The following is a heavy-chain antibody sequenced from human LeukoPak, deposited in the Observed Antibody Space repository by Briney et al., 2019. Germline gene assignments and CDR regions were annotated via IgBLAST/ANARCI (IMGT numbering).Heavy chain of an antibody. CDR1: GFTFSSHG. Sequence: GGSLRLSCAASGFTFSSHGMNWVRQDPGKGLEWVSFISSSSSYIYYADSVKGRFTISRDNAKNSLYLQMNSLRAEDTAVYYCARDLRSSGYYAFDYWGQGTLVTVSS. D-gene: IGHD3-22*01. CDR2: ISSSSSYI. CDR3: ARDLRSSGYYAFDY. V-gene: IGHV3-21*01. J-gene: IGHJ4*02.